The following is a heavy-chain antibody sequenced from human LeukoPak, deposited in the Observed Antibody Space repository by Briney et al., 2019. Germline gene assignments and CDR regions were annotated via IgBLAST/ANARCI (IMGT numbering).Heavy chain of an antibody. Sequence: GASVKVSCKASGGTFSSYAISWVRQAPGQGLEWMGGIIPIFGTANYAQKFQGRVTITADESTSTAYMELSSLRSEDTAVYYCARGSRIVVVPAASYYYYGMDVWGQGTTVTVSS. CDR3: ARGSRIVVVPAASYYYYGMDV. CDR1: GGTFSSYA. J-gene: IGHJ6*02. CDR2: IIPIFGTA. V-gene: IGHV1-69*13. D-gene: IGHD2-2*01.